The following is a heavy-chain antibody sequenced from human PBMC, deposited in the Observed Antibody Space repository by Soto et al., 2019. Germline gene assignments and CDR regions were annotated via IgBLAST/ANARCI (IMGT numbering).Heavy chain of an antibody. Sequence: EVQLAESGGGLIQPGGSLRLSCATSGFTFSRYWIHWVRQAPGEGLEWVSRISGDGVHTDYAETVKGRFTVSRDIAKSTGYLQMNNLRAEDTAIYYCARLGFVGEGDFWGQGILVTVSS. V-gene: IGHV3-74*01. D-gene: IGHD3-16*01. J-gene: IGHJ4*02. CDR1: GFTFSRYW. CDR3: ARLGFVGEGDF. CDR2: ISGDGVHT.